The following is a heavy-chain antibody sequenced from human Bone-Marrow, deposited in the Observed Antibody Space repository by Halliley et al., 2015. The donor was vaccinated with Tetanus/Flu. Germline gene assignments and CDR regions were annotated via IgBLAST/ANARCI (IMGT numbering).Heavy chain of an antibody. CDR3: VRERGNDDYSIWFDP. CDR1: GGSISNRNYY. D-gene: IGHD4-4*01. V-gene: IGHV4-39*07. J-gene: IGHJ5*02. Sequence: TLSLTCTVSGGSISNRNYYWGWIRQPPGKGLEWIGSIYHSGTTSYNPSLKSRVTLSVDTSKNQISLRLSSVTVADTAVYYCVRERGNDDYSIWFDPWGQGTLVTVSS. CDR2: IYHSGTT.